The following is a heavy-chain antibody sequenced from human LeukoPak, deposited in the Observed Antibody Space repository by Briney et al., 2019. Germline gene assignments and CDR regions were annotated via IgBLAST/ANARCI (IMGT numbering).Heavy chain of an antibody. CDR2: ISGSGGST. J-gene: IGHJ4*02. D-gene: IGHD3-10*01. CDR3: AKRWGDDTYYFDF. V-gene: IGHV3-23*01. CDR1: GFTFSSYA. Sequence: GGSLRLSCAASGFTFSSYAMSWVRQAPGKGLEWVSGISGSGGSTYYADSVKGRFTISRDNSKNTLYLQMNSLRAEDTAVYYCAKRWGDDTYYFDFWGQGNLDTVSS.